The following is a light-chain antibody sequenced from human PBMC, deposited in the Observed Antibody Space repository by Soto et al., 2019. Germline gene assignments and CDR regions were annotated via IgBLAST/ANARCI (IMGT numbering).Light chain of an antibody. CDR2: DVS. CDR1: SSDVGGYNY. J-gene: IGLJ3*02. V-gene: IGLV2-11*01. CDR3: CSYAGSSWV. Sequence: QSALTQPRSVSGSPGQSVTISCTGTSSDVGGYNYVSWYQQHPGKAPKPMIYDVSKRPSGVPDRFSGSKSGNTASLTISGLQAEDEADYYCCSYAGSSWVFGGGTKLTVL.